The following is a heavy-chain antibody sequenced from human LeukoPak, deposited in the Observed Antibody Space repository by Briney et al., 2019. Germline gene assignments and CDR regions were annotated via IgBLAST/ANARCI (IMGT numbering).Heavy chain of an antibody. J-gene: IGHJ5*02. D-gene: IGHD3-3*01. Sequence: GGSLRLSCAASGFTFSSYAMSWVRQAPGKGLEWVSSISSSSSYIYYADSVKGRFTISRDNAKNSLYLQMNSLRAEDTAVYYCARGPTIFEPWGQGTLVTVSS. CDR3: ARGPTIFEP. CDR2: ISSSSSYI. V-gene: IGHV3-21*01. CDR1: GFTFSSYA.